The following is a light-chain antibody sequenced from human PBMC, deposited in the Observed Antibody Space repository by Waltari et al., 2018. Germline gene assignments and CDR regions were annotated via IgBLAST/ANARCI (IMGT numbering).Light chain of an antibody. J-gene: IGLJ1*01. CDR1: STDLASYNL. CDR2: EAT. Sequence: QSALSQPASVSGSPGQSLTITCTGASTDLASYNLVAWYQHHPNRAPKLIIYEATKRPSGISHRFSGAKSGATASLRISGLQADDEADYYCCSYTGSSTSYGCGGRTKVTVL. CDR3: CSYTGSSTSYG. V-gene: IGLV2-23*01.